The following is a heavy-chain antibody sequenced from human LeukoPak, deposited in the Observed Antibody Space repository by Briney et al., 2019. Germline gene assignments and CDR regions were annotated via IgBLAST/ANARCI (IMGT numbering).Heavy chain of an antibody. D-gene: IGHD3-10*01. J-gene: IGHJ4*02. V-gene: IGHV3-30-3*01. CDR3: ARSYYYGSGSYFD. Sequence: GTSLRLSCAGSGFTFRNFAMHWVRQAPGKGLEWVAVLSNDGSNKDYADSVKGRLTISRDNSKNTLYLQMNSLRPEDTAVYYYARSYYYGSGSYFDWGQGTLVTVSS. CDR2: LSNDGSNK. CDR1: GFTFRNFA.